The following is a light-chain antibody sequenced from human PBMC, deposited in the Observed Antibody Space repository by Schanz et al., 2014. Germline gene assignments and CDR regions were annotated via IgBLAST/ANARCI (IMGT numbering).Light chain of an antibody. V-gene: IGKV3-15*01. CDR3: HQHNYRPRK. Sequence: EIVMTQSPDTLSVSPGERATLSCRASQTIGNNLVWYQQKPGHPPRLLIYGASTRATGVPARFSGSGSGTEFTLTIGSVQSEDFAGYYCHQHNYRPRKFGQGTKLEIK. J-gene: IGKJ1*01. CDR2: GAS. CDR1: QTIGNN.